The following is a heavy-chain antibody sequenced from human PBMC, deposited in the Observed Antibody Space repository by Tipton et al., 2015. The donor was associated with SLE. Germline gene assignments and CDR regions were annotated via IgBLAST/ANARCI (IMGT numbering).Heavy chain of an antibody. V-gene: IGHV3-7*03. D-gene: IGHD4-17*01. Sequence: SGFSFSSYWMSWVRQAPGKGLEWVANINQDGSEKHYVDSVKGRFTISRDDAKNSVFLQMNTLRAEDTAVYYCAREALRPVPTVTTRFDYWGQGTLVTVSS. CDR2: INQDGSEK. J-gene: IGHJ4*02. CDR3: AREALRPVPTVTTRFDY. CDR1: GFSFSSYW.